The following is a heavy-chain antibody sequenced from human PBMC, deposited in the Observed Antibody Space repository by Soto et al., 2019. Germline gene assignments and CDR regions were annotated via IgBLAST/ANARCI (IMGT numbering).Heavy chain of an antibody. D-gene: IGHD5-12*01. V-gene: IGHV3-9*01. CDR3: AKDVATVNIYYYYYMDV. Sequence: GGSLRLSCAASGFTFDDYAMHWVRQAPGKGLEWVSGISWNSGSIGYADSVKGRFTISRDNAKNSLYLQMNSLRAEDTALYYCAKDVATVNIYYYYYMDVWGKGTTVTVSS. J-gene: IGHJ6*03. CDR2: ISWNSGSI. CDR1: GFTFDDYA.